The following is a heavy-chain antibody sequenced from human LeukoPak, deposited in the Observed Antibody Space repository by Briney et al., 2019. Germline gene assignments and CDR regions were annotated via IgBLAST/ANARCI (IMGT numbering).Heavy chain of an antibody. J-gene: IGHJ4*02. D-gene: IGHD5-24*01. CDR1: GGSFSGYH. CDR3: ARGQGRDGYNGILEY. V-gene: IGHV4-34*01. Sequence: SETLSLTCAVYGGSFSGYHWTWIRQPPGKGLEWIGEINPSGSTNYNPSLKSRVTISVDTSRNQFSLKLSSVTAADTAVFYCARGQGRDGYNGILEYWGQGALVTVSS. CDR2: INPSGST.